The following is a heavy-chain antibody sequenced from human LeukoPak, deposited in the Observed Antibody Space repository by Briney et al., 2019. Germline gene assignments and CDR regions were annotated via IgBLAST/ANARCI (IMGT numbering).Heavy chain of an antibody. Sequence: SETLSLTCTVSGVSISTYYWTWIRQPPGKGLEWIGNIDYSGNTKYNPSLNSRVTISVDTSKNHFSLKLSSVTAAATAVYYCARWYYDSSGYRYFDYWGQGTLVIVSS. V-gene: IGHV4-59*12. J-gene: IGHJ4*02. D-gene: IGHD3-22*01. CDR2: IDYSGNT. CDR1: GVSISTYY. CDR3: ARWYYDSSGYRYFDY.